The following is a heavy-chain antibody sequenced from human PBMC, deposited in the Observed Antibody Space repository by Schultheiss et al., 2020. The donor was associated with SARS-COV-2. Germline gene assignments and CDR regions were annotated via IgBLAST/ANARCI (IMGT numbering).Heavy chain of an antibody. CDR3: ARRAYDSSGYKFDP. J-gene: IGHJ5*02. CDR2: IYYSGST. Sequence: SETLSLTCTVSGGSISSSSYYWGWIRQPPGKGLEWIGSIYYSGSTHYNPSLKSRVTISVDTSKNQFSLKLSSVTAADTAVYYCARRAYDSSGYKFDPWGQGTLVTVSS. V-gene: IGHV4-39*01. CDR1: GGSISSSSYY. D-gene: IGHD3-22*01.